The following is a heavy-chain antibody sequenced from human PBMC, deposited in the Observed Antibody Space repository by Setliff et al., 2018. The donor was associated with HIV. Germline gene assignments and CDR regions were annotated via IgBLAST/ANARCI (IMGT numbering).Heavy chain of an antibody. CDR3: VRGVTRDISGYYRDEYFQH. J-gene: IGHJ1*01. Sequence: ASVKVSCKASGYTFTSYGISWVRQAPGQGLEWMGWISTYNADTNYAQNLQGRVTMTTDTSTSTAYMELRSLRSDDTAVYYCVRGVTRDISGYYRDEYFQHWGQGTPVTVSS. CDR1: GYTFTSYG. D-gene: IGHD3-22*01. V-gene: IGHV1-18*01. CDR2: ISTYNADT.